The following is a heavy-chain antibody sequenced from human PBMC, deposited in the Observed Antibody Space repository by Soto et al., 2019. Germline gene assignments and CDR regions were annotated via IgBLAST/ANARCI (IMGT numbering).Heavy chain of an antibody. J-gene: IGHJ3*02. CDR2: ISGSGGST. D-gene: IGHD3-3*01. V-gene: IGHV3-23*01. Sequence: EVQLLESGGGLVQPGGSLRLSCAASGFTFSSYAMSWVRQAPGKGLEWVSAISGSGGSTYYADSVKGRFTISRDNSKNTLYLQMNSLRAEDTAVYYCAKEGAGFLEWLPDAFDIWGQGTIVTVSS. CDR1: GFTFSSYA. CDR3: AKEGAGFLEWLPDAFDI.